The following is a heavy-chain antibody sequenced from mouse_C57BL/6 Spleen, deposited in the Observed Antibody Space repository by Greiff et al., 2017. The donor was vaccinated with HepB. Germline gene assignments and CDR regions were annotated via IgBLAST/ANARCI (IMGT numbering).Heavy chain of an antibody. D-gene: IGHD1-1*01. CDR2: ISSGGDYI. J-gene: IGHJ1*03. Sequence: EVQGVESGEGLVKPGGSLKLSCAASGFTFSSYAMSWVRQTPEKRLEWVAYISSGGDYIYYADTVKGRFTISRDNARNTLYLQMSSLKSEDTAMYYCTRDPGYYGSYWYFDVWGTGTTVTVSS. CDR1: GFTFSSYA. CDR3: TRDPGYYGSYWYFDV. V-gene: IGHV5-9-1*02.